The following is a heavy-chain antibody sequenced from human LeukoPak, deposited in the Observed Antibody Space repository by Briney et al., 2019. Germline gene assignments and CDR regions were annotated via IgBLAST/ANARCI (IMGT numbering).Heavy chain of an antibody. D-gene: IGHD2-15*01. Sequence: SQTLSLTCTVSGGSISSGDYYWSWIRQPPGKGLEWIGYIYYSGSTYYNPSLKSRVTISVDTSKNQFSLKLSSVTAADTAVYYCARDPDYSGAFDIWGQGTMGTVSS. CDR3: ARDPDYSGAFDI. CDR1: GGSISSGDYY. J-gene: IGHJ3*02. V-gene: IGHV4-30-4*01. CDR2: IYYSGST.